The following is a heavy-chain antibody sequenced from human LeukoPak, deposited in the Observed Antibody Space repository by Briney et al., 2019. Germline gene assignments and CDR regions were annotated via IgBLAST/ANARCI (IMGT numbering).Heavy chain of an antibody. D-gene: IGHD2-15*01. J-gene: IGHJ6*03. CDR2: INSDGSTT. CDR3: AKNGDRGAYCTGGTCYPYFYYYMDV. Sequence: QSGGSLRLSCAASGFTFRSYWMHWVRQAPGKGLVWVSRINSDGSTTSYADSVKGRFTILRDNAKNTLYLQMNSLRAEDTAIYYCAKNGDRGAYCTGGTCYPYFYYYMDVWGKGTTVTI. V-gene: IGHV3-74*01. CDR1: GFTFRSYW.